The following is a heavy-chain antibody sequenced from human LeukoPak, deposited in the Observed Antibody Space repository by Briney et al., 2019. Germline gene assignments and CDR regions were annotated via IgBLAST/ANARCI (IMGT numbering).Heavy chain of an antibody. CDR3: VVKFGSGWEQFFNY. V-gene: IGHV3-23*01. CDR2: ISGGGERT. D-gene: IGHD6-25*01. CDR1: GFSFSTYA. J-gene: IGHJ4*02. Sequence: GGSLRLSCVGSGFSFSTYAMSWVRQAPGRGLEWVSTISGGGERTYYEDSVKGRFTISRDNSKNTLYLHMDSLRVEDTALYYCVVKFGSGWEQFFNYWGQGTLVTVSS.